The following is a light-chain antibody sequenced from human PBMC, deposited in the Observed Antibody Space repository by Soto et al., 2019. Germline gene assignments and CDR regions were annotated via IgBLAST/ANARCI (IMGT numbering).Light chain of an antibody. CDR1: SSDVGGYNY. V-gene: IGLV2-14*03. CDR2: DVS. Sequence: QSVLTQPASASGSPGQSITISCTGTSSDVGGYNYVSWYQHHPCKAPKLIIYDVSHRPSGVSNRFAGSKSGNTASLTISGLQPEDEADYYCSSYTTSNTRQIVFGTGTKLTVL. CDR3: SSYTTSNTRQIV. J-gene: IGLJ1*01.